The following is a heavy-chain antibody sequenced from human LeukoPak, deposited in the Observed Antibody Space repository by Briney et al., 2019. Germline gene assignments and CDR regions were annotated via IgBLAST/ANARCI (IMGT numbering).Heavy chain of an antibody. CDR2: ISAYNGNT. J-gene: IGHJ4*02. CDR1: GYTFTSYG. D-gene: IGHD3-9*01. Sequence: ASVKVSCKASGYTFTSYGISWVRQAPGQGLEWMGWISAYNGNTNYAQKFQGRVTMTRDTSISTAYMELSRLRSDDTAVYYCASWYDILTGYYSWGQGTLVTVSS. V-gene: IGHV1-18*01. CDR3: ASWYDILTGYYS.